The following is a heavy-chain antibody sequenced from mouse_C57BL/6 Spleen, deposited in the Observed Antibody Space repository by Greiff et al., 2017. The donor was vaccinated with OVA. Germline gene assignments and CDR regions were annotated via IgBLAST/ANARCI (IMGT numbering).Heavy chain of an antibody. CDR2: IYPSDSET. V-gene: IGHV1-61*01. CDR3: ARDGNYVAWFAY. D-gene: IGHD2-1*01. J-gene: IGHJ3*01. Sequence: QVQLQQPGAELVRPGSSVKLSCKASGYTFTSYWMDWVKQRPGQGLEWIGNIYPSDSETHYNQKFKDKATLTVDKSSSTAYMPLSSLTSEDSAVYYCARDGNYVAWFAYWGQGTLVTVSA. CDR1: GYTFTSYW.